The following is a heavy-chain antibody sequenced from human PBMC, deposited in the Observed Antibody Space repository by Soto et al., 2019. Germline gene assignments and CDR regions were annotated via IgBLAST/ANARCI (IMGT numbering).Heavy chain of an antibody. V-gene: IGHV2-5*08. CDR1: GFSLNSNGMC. CDR2: IDWDDDK. J-gene: IGHJ5*02. D-gene: IGHD1-26*01. Sequence: GSGPTLVNPTQTLTLTCTFSGFSLNSNGMCVNWIRQPPGKALEWLALIDWDDDKRYSPSLKSRLTITKDTSKNQVVLTMTNMDPVDTATYYCAHRQHGLVSYNWFDPWGQGTLVTVSS. CDR3: AHRQHGLVSYNWFDP.